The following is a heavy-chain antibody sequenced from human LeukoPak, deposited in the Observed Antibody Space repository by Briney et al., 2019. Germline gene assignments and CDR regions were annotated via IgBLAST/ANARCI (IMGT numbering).Heavy chain of an antibody. CDR2: IKQDGSEK. CDR1: EFTFFTYW. CDR3: AKSFGPVIAAAGTGAD. V-gene: IGHV3-7*03. J-gene: IGHJ4*02. D-gene: IGHD6-13*01. Sequence: PGGSLRLSCAASEFTFFTYWMSWVRQAPGKGLEWVANIKQDGSEKYYVDSVKGRFTISRDNAKNSLYLQMNSLRAEDTAVYYCAKSFGPVIAAAGTGADWGQGTLVTVSS.